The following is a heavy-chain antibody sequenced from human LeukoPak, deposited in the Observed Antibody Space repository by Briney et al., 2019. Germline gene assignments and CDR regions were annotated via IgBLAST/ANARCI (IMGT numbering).Heavy chain of an antibody. Sequence: ASVKVSCKVSGYTLTELSMHWVRQAPGKGLEWMGGFDPEDGETIYAQKFQGRVTMTEDTSTDTAYMELSSLRSEDTAVYYCATDPIYDYVWGSYRPPTGFDYWGQGTLVTVSS. J-gene: IGHJ4*02. D-gene: IGHD3-16*02. CDR3: ATDPIYDYVWGSYRPPTGFDY. CDR2: FDPEDGET. CDR1: GYTLTELS. V-gene: IGHV1-24*01.